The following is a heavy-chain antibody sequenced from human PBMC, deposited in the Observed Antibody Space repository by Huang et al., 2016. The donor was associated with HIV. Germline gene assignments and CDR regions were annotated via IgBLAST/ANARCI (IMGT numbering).Heavy chain of an antibody. V-gene: IGHV1-69*01. J-gene: IGHJ4*02. D-gene: IGHD1-26*01. CDR2: ITPILDKT. CDR1: GGTFSSYV. CDR3: ATGPRGSGSFN. Sequence: QVQLVQSGAEVKKPGSSVKVSCKASGGTFSSYVIRWVRQAPGQGIEWMGGITPILDKTNYAQKFQGRVTIIADESTRTAYMEMSSLRPEDTATYYCATGPRGSGSFNWGQGTLVIVSS.